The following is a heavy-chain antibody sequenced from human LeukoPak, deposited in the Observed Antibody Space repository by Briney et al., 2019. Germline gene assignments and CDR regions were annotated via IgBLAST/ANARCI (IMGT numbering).Heavy chain of an antibody. CDR1: GFIFDDYA. V-gene: IGHV3-9*01. CDR3: ASIVVVPAAIVRGDAFDI. CDR2: ISWNSASI. D-gene: IGHD2-2*01. Sequence: PGGSLRLSCAAPGFIFDDYAMHWVRQAPGKGLEWVSGISWNSASIGYADSVKGRFTISRDNAKNSLYLQMNSLRAEDTAVYYCASIVVVPAAIVRGDAFDIWGQGTMVTVSS. J-gene: IGHJ3*02.